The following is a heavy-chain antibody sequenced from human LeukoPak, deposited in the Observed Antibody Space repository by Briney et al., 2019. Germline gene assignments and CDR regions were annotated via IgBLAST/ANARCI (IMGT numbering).Heavy chain of an antibody. CDR1: GFTFSSYA. CDR2: ISYDGSNK. J-gene: IGHJ5*02. V-gene: IGHV3-30-3*01. Sequence: PGGSLRLSCAASGFTFSSYAMHWVRQAPGKGLEWVAVISYDGSNKYYADSAKGRFTISRDNSKNTLYLQMNSLRAEDTAEYYCAKEDLASGSWGQGTLVTVSS. CDR3: AKEDLASGS. D-gene: IGHD3-10*01.